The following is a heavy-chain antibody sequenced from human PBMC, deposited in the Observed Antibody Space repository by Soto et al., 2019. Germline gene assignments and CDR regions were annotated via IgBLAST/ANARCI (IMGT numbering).Heavy chain of an antibody. CDR1: GYSFTSYW. CDR2: IDPSDSYT. V-gene: IGHV5-10-1*01. Sequence: GESLKISCKGSGYSFTSYWISWVRQMPGKGLEWMGRIDPSDSYTNYSPSFQGHVTISADKSISTAYLQWSSLKASDTAMYYCARRGRYCGSTSCSPADYYYYYGMDVWGQGTTVTV. J-gene: IGHJ6*02. D-gene: IGHD2-2*01. CDR3: ARRGRYCGSTSCSPADYYYYYGMDV.